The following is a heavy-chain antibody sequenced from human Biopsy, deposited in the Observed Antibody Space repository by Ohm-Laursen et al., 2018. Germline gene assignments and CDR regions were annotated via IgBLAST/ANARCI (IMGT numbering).Heavy chain of an antibody. J-gene: IGHJ4*02. Sequence: SLRLSCTAPGFTVYNNYMTWVRQAPGKGLEWVSSLHDRGVTYYADSVKGRFTISRDNANKSLYLQMNSLRAEDTAVYYCATTRSFDNWGQGTLVTVSS. D-gene: IGHD5-24*01. CDR3: ATTRSFDN. CDR1: GFTVYNNY. CDR2: LHDRGVT. V-gene: IGHV3-69-1*02.